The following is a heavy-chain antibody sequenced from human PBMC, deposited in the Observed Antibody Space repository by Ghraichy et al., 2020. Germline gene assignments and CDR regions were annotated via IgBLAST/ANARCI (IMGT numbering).Heavy chain of an antibody. D-gene: IGHD2-2*01. Sequence: GGSLRLSCAASGLSVSNNYMSWVRQAPGKGLEWVSMRYSDGTTHYTDSVKGRFTISRDNSENTLYLQMNRLTAEDTAVYHCARWFCSSTSCFYDYWGQGTLVTVSS. CDR3: ARWFCSSTSCFYDY. CDR2: RYSDGTT. V-gene: IGHV3-53*01. J-gene: IGHJ4*02. CDR1: GLSVSNNY.